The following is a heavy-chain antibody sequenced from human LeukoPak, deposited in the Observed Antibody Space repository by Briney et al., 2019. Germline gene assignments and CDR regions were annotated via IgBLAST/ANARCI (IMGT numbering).Heavy chain of an antibody. CDR1: GFTFSSYS. J-gene: IGHJ4*02. Sequence: PGGSLRLSCAASGFTFSSYSMNWVRQAPGKGLEWVSSISSSSSYIYYADSVKGRFAISRDNAKNSLYLQMNSLRAEDTAVYYCASHHLYSSSSSLDYWGQGTLVTVSS. V-gene: IGHV3-21*01. CDR2: ISSSSSYI. D-gene: IGHD6-13*01. CDR3: ASHHLYSSSSSLDY.